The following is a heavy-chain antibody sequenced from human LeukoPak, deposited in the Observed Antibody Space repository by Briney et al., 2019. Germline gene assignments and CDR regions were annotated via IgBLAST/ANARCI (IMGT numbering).Heavy chain of an antibody. V-gene: IGHV4-4*07. CDR2: IHTSGST. D-gene: IGHD3-10*01. J-gene: IGHJ6*03. CDR1: GGSISSYY. Sequence: SETLSLTCTVSGGSISSYYWSWIRQPAGKGLEWIGRIHTSGSTNYNPSLKSRVTMSVDTSKNQFSLKLSSVTAADTAVYYCARMVRGVFYYYYMDVWGKGTTVTVSS. CDR3: ARMVRGVFYYYYMDV.